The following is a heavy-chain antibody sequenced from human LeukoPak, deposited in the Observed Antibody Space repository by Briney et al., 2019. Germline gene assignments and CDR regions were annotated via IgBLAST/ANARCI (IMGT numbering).Heavy chain of an antibody. CDR2: FDPEDGET. Sequence: GASVKVSCKVSGYTLTELSMHWVRQAPGKGLEWMGGFDPEDGETIYAQKFQGRVTMTGDTSTDTAYMELSSLRSEDTAVYYCARDYGDYGEYDYWGQGTLVTVSS. V-gene: IGHV1-24*01. CDR1: GYTLTELS. D-gene: IGHD4-17*01. J-gene: IGHJ4*02. CDR3: ARDYGDYGEYDY.